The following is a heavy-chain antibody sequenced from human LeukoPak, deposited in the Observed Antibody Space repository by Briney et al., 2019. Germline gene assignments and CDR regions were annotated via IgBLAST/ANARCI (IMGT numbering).Heavy chain of an antibody. V-gene: IGHV4-59*01. CDR2: IYYSGST. D-gene: IGHD1-1*01. Sequence: PSETLSLTCTVSGGSISSYYWSWIRQPPGKGLEGIGYIYYSGSTNYNPSLKSRVTISVDTSKNQFSLKLSSVTAADTAVYYCARWKAREESYFDYWGQGTLVTVSS. CDR1: GGSISSYY. CDR3: ARWKAREESYFDY. J-gene: IGHJ4*02.